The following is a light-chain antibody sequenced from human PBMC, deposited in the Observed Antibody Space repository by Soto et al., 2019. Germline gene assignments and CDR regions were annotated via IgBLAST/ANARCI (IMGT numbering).Light chain of an antibody. CDR2: LDSDGSH. V-gene: IGLV4-69*01. CDR1: GGHSSYA. Sequence: QSVLTQSPSASASLGASVKLTCTLSGGHSSYAIAWHQQQPGKGPRYWMKLDSDGSHNKGDGLPDRCSGSSSGAERYLTISSRQYEDESDYYCQTWGSGIPVVCGGGTKLTVL. CDR3: QTWGSGIPVV. J-gene: IGLJ2*01.